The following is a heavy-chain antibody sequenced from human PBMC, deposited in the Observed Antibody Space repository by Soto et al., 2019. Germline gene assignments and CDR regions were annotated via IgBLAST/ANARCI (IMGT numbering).Heavy chain of an antibody. J-gene: IGHJ2*01. Sequence: EVQLVESGGGLVQPGGSLRLSCAASGFTFSSYWMSWVRQAPGKGLEWVANIKQDGSEKYYVASVKGRFTISRDNAKNSLYLQMNSLRAEDKAVYYCARCSGSGWYEFGYFDLWGRGTLVTVAS. CDR3: ARCSGSGWYEFGYFDL. D-gene: IGHD6-19*01. CDR2: IKQDGSEK. V-gene: IGHV3-7*01. CDR1: GFTFSSYW.